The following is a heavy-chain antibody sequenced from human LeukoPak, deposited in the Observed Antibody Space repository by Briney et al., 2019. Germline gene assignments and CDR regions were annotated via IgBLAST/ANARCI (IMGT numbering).Heavy chain of an antibody. CDR2: ITSSGTYI. J-gene: IGHJ4*02. D-gene: IGHD5-18*01. CDR1: GFTFNNYN. V-gene: IGHV3-21*04. CDR3: ARDIHLGYSYGSPDY. Sequence: GGSLRLSCAASGFTFNNYNMNWVHQAPGKALEWVSSITSSGTYIFYADSVKGRFTISRDNAKNSLYLQMNSLGPEDTAVYYCARDIHLGYSYGSPDYWGQGTLVTVSS.